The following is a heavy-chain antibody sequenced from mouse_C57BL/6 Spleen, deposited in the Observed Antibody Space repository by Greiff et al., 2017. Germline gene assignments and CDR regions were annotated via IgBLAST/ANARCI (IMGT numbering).Heavy chain of an antibody. Sequence: EVQLQESGPELVKPGDSVKISCKASGYSFTGYFMNWVMQSHGKSLEWIGRINPYNGDTFYNQKFKGKATLTVDKSSSTAHMELRSLTSEDSAVYYCARSSSPLYAMDYWGQGTSVTVSS. V-gene: IGHV1-20*01. D-gene: IGHD1-3*01. CDR3: ARSSSPLYAMDY. J-gene: IGHJ4*01. CDR2: INPYNGDT. CDR1: GYSFTGYF.